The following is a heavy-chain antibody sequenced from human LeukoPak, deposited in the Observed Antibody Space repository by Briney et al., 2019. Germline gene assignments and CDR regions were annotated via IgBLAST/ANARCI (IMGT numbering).Heavy chain of an antibody. CDR3: ASLTTAEAFDI. CDR1: GGSISSYY. Sequence: SETLSLTCSVSGGSISSYYWSWIRQPPGKGLEWIGYIYDSGSTNYNPSLKSRVTISVDTSKNQFSLKLSSVTAADTAVYYCASLTTAEAFDIWGQGTMVTVSS. CDR2: IYDSGST. J-gene: IGHJ3*02. D-gene: IGHD3-22*01. V-gene: IGHV4-59*01.